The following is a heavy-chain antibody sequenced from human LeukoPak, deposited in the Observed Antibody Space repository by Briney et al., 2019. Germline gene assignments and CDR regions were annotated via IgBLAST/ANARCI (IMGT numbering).Heavy chain of an antibody. V-gene: IGHV1-2*02. CDR3: ARDHDWGVDY. Sequence: ASVTVSCKASGFTFTDHYMHWVRQAPGQGLEWMGWINGKRGDTNYAQDFQDRVTMTRDTSTSTVYMELSRLTVDDTAVYYCARDHDWGVDYWGQGTLVTVSS. J-gene: IGHJ4*02. CDR2: INGKRGDT. D-gene: IGHD7-27*01. CDR1: GFTFTDHY.